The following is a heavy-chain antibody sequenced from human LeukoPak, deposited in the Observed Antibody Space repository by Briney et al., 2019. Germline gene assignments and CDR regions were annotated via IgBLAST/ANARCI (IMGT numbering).Heavy chain of an antibody. D-gene: IGHD7-27*01. CDR2: IYYSGSA. J-gene: IGHJ4*02. CDR3: ARGLGTRGDY. V-gene: IGHV4-39*01. CDR1: GGSISSSSYY. Sequence: SETLSLTCTVSGGSISSSSYYWGWIRQPPGKGLEWIGSIYYSGSAYYNPSLKSRVTISVDTSKNQFSLKLSSVTAADTAVYYCARGLGTRGDYWGQGTLVTVSS.